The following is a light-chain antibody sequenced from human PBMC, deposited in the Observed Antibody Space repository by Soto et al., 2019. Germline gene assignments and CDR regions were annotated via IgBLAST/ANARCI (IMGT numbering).Light chain of an antibody. CDR3: QAWDSSTRVV. CDR2: QDS. CDR1: KLGDKY. V-gene: IGLV3-1*01. Sequence: SYELTQPPSVSVSPGQTASITCSGDKLGDKYACWYQQKPGQSPVLVIYQDSKRPSGIPERFSGSNSGNTATLTISGTQAMAEADYYCQAWDSSTRVVFGGGTKLTVL. J-gene: IGLJ2*01.